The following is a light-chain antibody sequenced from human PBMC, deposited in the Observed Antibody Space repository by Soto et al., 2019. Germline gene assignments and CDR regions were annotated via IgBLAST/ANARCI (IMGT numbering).Light chain of an antibody. CDR1: QGIGDT. Sequence: EVVMGQSPATLSVSPGEGPTLSCRASQGIGDTLAWYQHKPGQTPRLIIYDTSTRATGVPTRFSGSRSGADFTLTISRLEPEDFAVYYCQQYGSSPPGTFGQGTKVDIK. V-gene: IGKV3-15*01. J-gene: IGKJ1*01. CDR2: DTS. CDR3: QQYGSSPPGT.